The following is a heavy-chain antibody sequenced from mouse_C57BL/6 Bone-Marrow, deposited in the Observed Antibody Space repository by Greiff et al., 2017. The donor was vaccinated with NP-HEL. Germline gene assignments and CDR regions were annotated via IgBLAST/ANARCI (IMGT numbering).Heavy chain of an antibody. V-gene: IGHV1-59*01. J-gene: IGHJ2*01. CDR2: IDPSDSYT. CDR1: GYTFTSYW. Sequence: QVQLQQPGAELVRPGTSVKLSCKASGYTFTSYWMHWVKQRPGQGLEWIGVIDPSDSYTNYNQKFKGKATLTVDTSSSTAYMQLSSLTSEDSAVYCCARWYYFDDWGQGTTLTVSS. CDR3: ARWYYFDD.